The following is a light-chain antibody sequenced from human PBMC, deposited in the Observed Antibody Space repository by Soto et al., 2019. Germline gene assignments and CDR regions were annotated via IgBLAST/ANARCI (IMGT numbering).Light chain of an antibody. CDR2: AAS. V-gene: IGKV1-39*01. CDR3: QQYNSDYT. J-gene: IGKJ2*01. CDR1: QSIASY. Sequence: DIQMTQSPSSLPASVGDRVTITCRASQSIASYLNWYQQRPGKAPKLLIHAASTLQSGVPSRFSGSGSGTEFTLTISSLQPDDFASYYCQQYNSDYTFGQGTKVDIK.